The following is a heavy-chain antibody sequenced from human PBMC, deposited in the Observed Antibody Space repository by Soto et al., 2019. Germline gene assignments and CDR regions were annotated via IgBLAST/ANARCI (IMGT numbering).Heavy chain of an antibody. CDR1: GYTFTSYG. J-gene: IGHJ6*02. V-gene: IGHV1-3*01. CDR3: ARDPNDSSAYYHHYYYGMDV. CDR2: INAGNGNT. D-gene: IGHD3-22*01. Sequence: QIQLMQSGAEVKKPGASVKVSCKASGYTFTSYGIHWVRQAPGQRLEWTGWINAGNGNTKYSEKFQGRVTITRDTSASKAYLELSSLRSEDTAVYYCARDPNDSSAYYHHYYYGMDVWGQGTTVTGSS.